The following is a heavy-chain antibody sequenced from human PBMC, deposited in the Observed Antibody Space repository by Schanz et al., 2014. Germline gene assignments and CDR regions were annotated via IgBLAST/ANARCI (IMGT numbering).Heavy chain of an antibody. J-gene: IGHJ6*03. V-gene: IGHV3-23*04. CDR3: AKGPYYYYYMDV. CDR1: GFTLSSYG. CDR2: ISGSGGST. Sequence: VRLVESGGGVVQPGRSLRLSCAASGFTLSSYGMHWVRQAPGKGLEWVSAISGSGGSTYYADSVKGRFTISGDSSKYTVYLQMNSLRADDTAVYYCAKGPYYYYYMDVWGQGTMVTVSS.